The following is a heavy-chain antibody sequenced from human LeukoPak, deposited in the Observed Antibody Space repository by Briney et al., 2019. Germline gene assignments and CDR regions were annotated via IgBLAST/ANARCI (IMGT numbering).Heavy chain of an antibody. V-gene: IGHV3-48*03. D-gene: IGHD6-13*01. CDR2: VSGSRSNI. CDR3: ARVAEAAAFDY. CDR1: GFTFSNYE. J-gene: IGHJ4*02. Sequence: GGSLRLSCAASGFTFSNYEMNWVRQAPGKGLEWVSYVSGSRSNIYYADSVKGRFTISRDNAKNSLYLQMNSLKPEDTAVYYCARVAEAAAFDYWGQGTLVTVSS.